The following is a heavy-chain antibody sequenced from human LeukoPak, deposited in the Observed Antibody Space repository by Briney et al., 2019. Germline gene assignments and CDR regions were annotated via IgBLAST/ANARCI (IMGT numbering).Heavy chain of an antibody. CDR3: TTLSVPVDY. V-gene: IGHV3-15*01. CDR1: GLTFSNVW. Sequence: GSLRLSCAASGLTFSNVWMSWVRQAPGKGLEWVGRIKTKTDGGTTDYAAPVKGRFTISRDDSKDTLYLQMNSLKTEDTAVYYCTTLSVPVDYWGQGALVTVSS. D-gene: IGHD2-2*01. CDR2: IKTKTDGGTT. J-gene: IGHJ4*02.